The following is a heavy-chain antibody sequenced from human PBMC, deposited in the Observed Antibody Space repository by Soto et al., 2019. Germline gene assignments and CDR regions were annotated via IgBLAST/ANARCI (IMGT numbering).Heavy chain of an antibody. Sequence: SGPTLVNPTQTLTLTCNFSGFSLSSIALGMGVGWIRQPPGKALEWLALIYWDGDKRYNPSLKSRLTITKDISQSQVVLTMTNMNAVHTDTYYCPAWSMATRGTIFVGHWGHGALVTVS. CDR2: IYWDGDK. J-gene: IGHJ4*01. CDR3: PAWSMATRGTIFVGH. CDR1: GFSLSSIALGMG. D-gene: IGHD2-8*01. V-gene: IGHV2-5*02.